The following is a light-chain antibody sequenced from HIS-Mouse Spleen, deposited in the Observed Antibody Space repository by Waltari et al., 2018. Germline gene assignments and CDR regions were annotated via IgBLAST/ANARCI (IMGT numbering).Light chain of an antibody. Sequence: SYVLTQPPSVSVAPGTTARITCGGNNIRSKSVHWYQQQPGQAPVLVVYDDNDRPSGIPERFSGSNSGNTATLTISRVEAGDEADYYCQVWDSSSDHVVFGGGTKLTVL. V-gene: IGLV3-21*03. CDR2: DDN. J-gene: IGLJ2*01. CDR3: QVWDSSSDHVV. CDR1: NIRSKS.